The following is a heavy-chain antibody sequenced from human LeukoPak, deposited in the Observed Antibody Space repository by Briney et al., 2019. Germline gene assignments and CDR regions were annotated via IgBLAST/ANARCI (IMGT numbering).Heavy chain of an antibody. J-gene: IGHJ3*02. V-gene: IGHV3-49*03. CDR2: IRSKAYGGTT. Sequence: GGSLRLSCTASGFTFGDYAMSWFRQAPGKGLEWVGFIRSKAYGGTTEYAASVKGRFTISRDDSKSIAYLQMNSLKTEDTAVYYCTRDSGDSSGWYGPPMGVGDNDAFDIWGQGTMVTVSS. CDR1: GFTFGDYA. CDR3: TRDSGDSSGWYGPPMGVGDNDAFDI. D-gene: IGHD6-19*01.